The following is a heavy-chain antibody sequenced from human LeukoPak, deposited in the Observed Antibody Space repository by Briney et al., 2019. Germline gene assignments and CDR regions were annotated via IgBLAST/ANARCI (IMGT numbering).Heavy chain of an antibody. CDR1: GGSISSYY. V-gene: IGHV4-59*08. CDR3: ARLKAGYGSGWHQLFDH. J-gene: IGHJ4*02. Sequence: NPSETLSLTCTVSGGSISSYYWSWLRQPPGKGLEWIGYIYYSGSTNYNPSLKSRVTISVDTSKNQFSLKLSSVTAADTAVYYCARLKAGYGSGWHQLFDHWGQGTRVT. D-gene: IGHD6-19*01. CDR2: IYYSGST.